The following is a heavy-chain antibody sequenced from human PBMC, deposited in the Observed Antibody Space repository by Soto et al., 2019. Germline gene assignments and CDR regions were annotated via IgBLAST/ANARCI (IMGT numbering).Heavy chain of an antibody. CDR2: ISYDGTNK. CDR1: GFPFTSYG. Sequence: QVQLVESGGGVVQLGRSLRLSCAASGFPFTSYGLHWVGEGPGKGLEWLAVISYDGTNKFYADSVKGRFTISRDNSKNTLYLQMNSLRPEDTALYYCVGGQFYFDYRGQGTLVIVSS. D-gene: IGHD3-10*01. V-gene: IGHV3-30*03. J-gene: IGHJ4*02. CDR3: VGGQFYFDY.